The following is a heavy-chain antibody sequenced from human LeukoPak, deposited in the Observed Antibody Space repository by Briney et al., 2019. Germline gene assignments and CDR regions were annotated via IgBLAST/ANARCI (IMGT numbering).Heavy chain of an antibody. CDR1: GFTVSTNY. CDR2: LYSGSST. Sequence: GGSLRLSCAASGFTVSTNYMNWVRQAPGKGLEWVSILYSGSSTYYADSVEGLFIVSRDSSKNTLSLQMNDLRAEDTAVYYCARVGDHFHWYLDLWGRGTLVTVSS. CDR3: ARVGDHFHWYLDL. J-gene: IGHJ2*01. D-gene: IGHD3-3*02. V-gene: IGHV3-53*01.